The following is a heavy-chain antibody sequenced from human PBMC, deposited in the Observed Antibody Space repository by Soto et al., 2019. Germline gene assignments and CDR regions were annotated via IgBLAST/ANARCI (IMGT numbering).Heavy chain of an antibody. CDR3: ARNVLRGYCSSSSCPFDP. V-gene: IGHV3-23*01. Sequence: GGSLRLSCAASGFTFSNYAMHWVRQAPGKGLEWVSGIGVSGTGTYYADSVKGRFTISRDNSKNTVYLQMSSLRAEDTAVYYCARNVLRGYCSSSSCPFDPWGQGTLVTVSS. CDR1: GFTFSNYA. J-gene: IGHJ5*02. CDR2: IGVSGTGT. D-gene: IGHD2-2*01.